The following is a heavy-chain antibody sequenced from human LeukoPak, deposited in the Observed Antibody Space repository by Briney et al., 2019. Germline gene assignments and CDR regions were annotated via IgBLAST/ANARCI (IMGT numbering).Heavy chain of an antibody. CDR3: ARDDTGKLPCWD. D-gene: IGHD3-10*01. J-gene: IGHJ4*02. CDR2: INPTGDST. Sequence: ASVKVSCKASGYTFTNYYIHWVRQAPGQGLEWMGIINPTGDSTSYAQKFQARVTMTRDTSTNTVYMELSSLRSEDTAMYFCARDDTGKLPCWDWGQGTLVTVSS. CDR1: GYTFTNYY. V-gene: IGHV1-46*01.